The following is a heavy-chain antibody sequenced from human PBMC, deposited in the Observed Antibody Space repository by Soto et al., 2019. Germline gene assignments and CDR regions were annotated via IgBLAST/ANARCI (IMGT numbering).Heavy chain of an antibody. J-gene: IGHJ6*02. CDR3: ARDRHNWTDVVRYYYYGMDV. Sequence: QVQLQESGPGLVKPSQTLSLTCTVSGGSISSGDYYWSWIRQPPGKGLEWIGYIYYSGSTYYNPSLMGRVTISVDTFKNPFSLKLCSVTAADTAVYYCARDRHNWTDVVRYYYYGMDVWGQGTTVTVSS. CDR1: GGSISSGDYY. CDR2: IYYSGST. V-gene: IGHV4-30-4*01. D-gene: IGHD1-20*01.